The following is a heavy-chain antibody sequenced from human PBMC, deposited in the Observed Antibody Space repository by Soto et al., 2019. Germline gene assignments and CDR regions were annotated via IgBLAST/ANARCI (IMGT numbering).Heavy chain of an antibody. CDR1: GGSVSSGSYY. CDR3: ARDLVVVTAHGYYYYGMDV. V-gene: IGHV4-61*01. D-gene: IGHD2-21*02. J-gene: IGHJ6*02. CDR2: IYYSGIT. Sequence: PXETLSLPCTVSGGSVSSGSYYWSWIRQPPGKGLEWIGYIYYSGITNYNPSLKSRVTISVDTSKNQFSLKLGSVTAADTAVYYCARDLVVVTAHGYYYYGMDVWGQGTTVTVS.